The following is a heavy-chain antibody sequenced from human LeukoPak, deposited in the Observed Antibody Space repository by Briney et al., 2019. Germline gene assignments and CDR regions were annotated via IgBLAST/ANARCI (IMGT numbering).Heavy chain of an antibody. D-gene: IGHD5-18*01. J-gene: IGHJ5*02. CDR2: IYYSGST. V-gene: IGHV4-61*10. CDR3: ARARYGYSYGSNWFDP. CDR1: GGSISSGNYY. Sequence: SETLSLTCTVSGGSISSGNYYWSWIRQPAGKGLEWIGHIYYSGSTNYNPSLKSRVTISVDTSKNQFSLKLSSVTAADTAVYYCARARYGYSYGSNWFDPWGQGTLVTVSS.